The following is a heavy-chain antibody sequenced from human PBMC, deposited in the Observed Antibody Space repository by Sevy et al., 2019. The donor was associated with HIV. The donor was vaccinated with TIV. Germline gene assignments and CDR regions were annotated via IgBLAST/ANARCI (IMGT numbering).Heavy chain of an antibody. J-gene: IGHJ4*02. Sequence: GGSLRLSCTASGFSFGDYAMSWFRQAPGKGLEWVGFIRSKAYGGTTEYVASVEGRFTISRDDSKIIAYLHMNSLKTEDTAVYYCTRDALSGSYSWSYFDNWGQGTLVTVSS. CDR2: IRSKAYGGTT. CDR1: GFSFGDYA. V-gene: IGHV3-49*03. D-gene: IGHD1-26*01. CDR3: TRDALSGSYSWSYFDN.